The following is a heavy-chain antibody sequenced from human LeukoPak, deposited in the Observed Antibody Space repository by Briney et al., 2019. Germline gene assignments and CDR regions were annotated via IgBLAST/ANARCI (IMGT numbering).Heavy chain of an antibody. CDR3: ARTSKATVVRGYFDY. CDR1: GFTFSSYA. Sequence: KAGGSLRLSCAASGFTFSSYAMSWVRQAPGKGLEWVSAISGSGGSTYYADSVKGWFTISRDNSKNTLYLQMNSLRAEDTAVYYCARTSKATVVRGYFDYWGQGTLVTVSS. V-gene: IGHV3-23*01. CDR2: ISGSGGST. J-gene: IGHJ4*02. D-gene: IGHD4-23*01.